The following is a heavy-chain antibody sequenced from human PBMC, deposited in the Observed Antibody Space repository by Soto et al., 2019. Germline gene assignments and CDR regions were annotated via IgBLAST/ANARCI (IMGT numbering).Heavy chain of an antibody. CDR2: IIPIFGTA. J-gene: IGHJ6*02. D-gene: IGHD6-19*01. CDR1: GGTFSSYA. CDR3: AREPEAVAGTYYYGMDV. Sequence: SVKVSCKASGGTFSSYAISWVRQAPGQGLEWMGGIIPIFGTANYAQKFQGRVTITADESTSTAYMELSSLRSEDAAVYYCAREPEAVAGTYYYGMDVWGQGTTVTVSS. V-gene: IGHV1-69*13.